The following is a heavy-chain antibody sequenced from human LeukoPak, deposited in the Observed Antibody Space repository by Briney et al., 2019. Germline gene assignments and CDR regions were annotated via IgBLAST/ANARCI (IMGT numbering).Heavy chain of an antibody. CDR3: AKSRWGYYDCGES. V-gene: IGHV3-74*01. Sequence: PGGSLRLSCAASGFTFSTYWMHWVRQAPGKGLVWVSGLNSDGSITGYADSVKGRFTISRDNSKNTLYLQMNSLRAEDTAVYYCAKSRWGYYDCGESWGQGTLVTVSS. J-gene: IGHJ5*02. CDR1: GFTFSTYW. CDR2: LNSDGSIT. D-gene: IGHD3-22*01.